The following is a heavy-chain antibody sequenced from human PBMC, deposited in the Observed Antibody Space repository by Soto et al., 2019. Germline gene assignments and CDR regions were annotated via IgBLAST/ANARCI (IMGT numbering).Heavy chain of an antibody. D-gene: IGHD5-18*01. V-gene: IGHV1-18*01. CDR3: ARGGVGGTTMVYNWFVP. Sequence: QVQLVQSGGEVKKPGASVKVSCKASGYTFTSYGIIWVRQAPGQGLEWMGWISPYNGNTDYSQNFQGRVTMTTETFTRTAYMELRSLRSDDTAVYYCARGGVGGTTMVYNWFVPWGQGTLVTVSS. J-gene: IGHJ5*02. CDR2: ISPYNGNT. CDR1: GYTFTSYG.